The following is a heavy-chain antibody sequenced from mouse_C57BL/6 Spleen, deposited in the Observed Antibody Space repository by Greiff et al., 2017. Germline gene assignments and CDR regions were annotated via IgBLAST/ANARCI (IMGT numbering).Heavy chain of an antibody. J-gene: IGHJ2*01. D-gene: IGHD2-5*01. CDR3: AYSNYDAFGY. CDR1: GFNIKDYY. V-gene: IGHV14-2*01. Sequence: EVKLMESGAELVKPGASVKFSCTASGFNIKDYYMYWVQQRTEQGLEWIGSIDPEDGETKYAPKFQGKTTITADTSSNTAYLQLSSLTSEDTAVYYCAYSNYDAFGYWGKGTTLTVSS. CDR2: IDPEDGET.